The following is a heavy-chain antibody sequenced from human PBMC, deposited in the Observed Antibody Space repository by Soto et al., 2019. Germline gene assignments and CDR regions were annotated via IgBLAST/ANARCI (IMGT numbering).Heavy chain of an antibody. CDR2: ISGSGGST. V-gene: IGHV3-23*01. J-gene: IGHJ6*02. CDR1: GFTFSSYA. CDR3: AKAKWELLPDYYGMDV. D-gene: IGHD1-26*01. Sequence: GESLKISCAASGFTFSSYAMSWVRQAPGKGLEWVSAISGSGGSTYYADSVKGRFTISRDNSKNTLYLQMNSLRAEDTAVYYCAKAKWELLPDYYGMDVWGQGTTVTVSS.